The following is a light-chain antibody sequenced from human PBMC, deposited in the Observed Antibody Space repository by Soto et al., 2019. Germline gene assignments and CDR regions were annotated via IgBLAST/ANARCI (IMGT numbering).Light chain of an antibody. CDR2: GAS. CDR3: QQRSDWPPIT. CDR1: QSLSNNIY. J-gene: IGKJ5*01. Sequence: EIVLTQSPGTLSLSPGERATLSCRASQSLSNNIYLAWYQQKPGQAPRLLIYGASNRATGIPARFSGSGSGTDFTLTISSLEPEDFAVYYCQQRSDWPPITFGQGTRLEI. V-gene: IGKV3-11*01.